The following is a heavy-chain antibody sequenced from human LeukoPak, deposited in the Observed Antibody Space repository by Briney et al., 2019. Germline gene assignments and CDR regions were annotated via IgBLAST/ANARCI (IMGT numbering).Heavy chain of an antibody. D-gene: IGHD2-2*01. Sequence: GGSLRLSCAASGFNLSSYPIHWVRQAPGKGLEWVALISNDGSKTKQADSVRGRLSFSRDNSKNTLFLLMNSLTPEDTAVYYCARDLTRGDCSTTDCLYGMDVWGQGTTVVVTS. CDR2: ISNDGSKT. V-gene: IGHV3-30*04. CDR3: ARDLTRGDCSTTDCLYGMDV. CDR1: GFNLSSYP. J-gene: IGHJ6*02.